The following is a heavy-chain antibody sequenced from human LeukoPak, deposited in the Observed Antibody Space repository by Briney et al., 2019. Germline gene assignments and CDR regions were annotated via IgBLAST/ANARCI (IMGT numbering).Heavy chain of an antibody. D-gene: IGHD1-26*01. CDR2: IKQDGSEK. V-gene: IGHV3-7*03. J-gene: IGHJ3*02. CDR1: GFTFSSYW. CDR3: AKDFERGAFFDI. Sequence: GGSLRLSCAASGFTFSSYWMSWVRQAPGKGLEWVANIKQDGSEKYYVDSVKGRFTISRDNSKNTLYLQMNSLRAEDTAVYYCAKDFERGAFFDIWGQGTMVTVSS.